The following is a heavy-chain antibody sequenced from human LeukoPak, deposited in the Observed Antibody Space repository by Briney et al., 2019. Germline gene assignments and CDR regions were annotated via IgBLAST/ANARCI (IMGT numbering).Heavy chain of an antibody. D-gene: IGHD2/OR15-2a*01. CDR2: IYYTGSP. J-gene: IGHJ3*02. Sequence: SETLSLTCTVSGGSMSSSYWSWIRQPPGKGLEWLGYIYYTGSPKSNPSLKSRVTISLDTSKNQFSLRLSPVTAADTAVYYCARRRQITFYSPYAFDMWGQGTMVTVSS. CDR1: GGSMSSSY. V-gene: IGHV4-59*08. CDR3: ARRRQITFYSPYAFDM.